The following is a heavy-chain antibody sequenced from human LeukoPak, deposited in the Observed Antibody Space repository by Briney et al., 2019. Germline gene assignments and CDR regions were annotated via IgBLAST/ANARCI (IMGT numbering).Heavy chain of an antibody. V-gene: IGHV4-61*02. CDR1: GGSISSGSYY. J-gene: IGHJ4*02. CDR2: IYTSGST. Sequence: SETLSLTCTVSGGSISSGSYYWSWIRQPAGKGLEWIGRIYTSGSTNYNPSLKSRVTISVDTSKNQFSLKLSSVTAADTAVYYCVSSSSSTSFDYWGQGTLVTVSS. D-gene: IGHD6-6*01. CDR3: VSSSSSTSFDY.